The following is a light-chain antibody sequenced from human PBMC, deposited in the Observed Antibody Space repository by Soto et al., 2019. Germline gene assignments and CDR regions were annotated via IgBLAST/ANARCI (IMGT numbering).Light chain of an antibody. CDR2: GAS. J-gene: IGKJ4*01. Sequence: EIVMRQSPATLYVAPGERATLSCGASENVNSNLAWYQQKPRQAPRLLIYGASTKATGIPARFSGDGSGTEFTLTISSVEPKDFEVYYCQQYNNWPLTFGGGTK. V-gene: IGKV3D-15*01. CDR1: ENVNSN. CDR3: QQYNNWPLT.